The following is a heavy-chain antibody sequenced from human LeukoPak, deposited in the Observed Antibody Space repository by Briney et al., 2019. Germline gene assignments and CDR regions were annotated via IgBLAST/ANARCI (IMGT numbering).Heavy chain of an antibody. CDR1: GYTFTSYD. J-gene: IGHJ5*02. CDR2: MNPNSGNT. D-gene: IGHD3-10*01. V-gene: IGHV1-8*01. CDR3: ARARDLWSGELLFYWFDP. Sequence: ASVKVSCTASGYTFTSYDINWVRQATGQGLEWMGWMNPNSGNTSYAQKFQGRVTITRNTSISTAYMERSSLRSEDTALYYRARARDLWSGELLFYWFDPWGQGTLVTVSS.